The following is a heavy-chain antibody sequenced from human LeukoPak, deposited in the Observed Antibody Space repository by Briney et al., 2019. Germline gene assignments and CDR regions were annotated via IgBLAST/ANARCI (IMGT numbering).Heavy chain of an antibody. CDR3: AKATRKVVTNWYFDL. V-gene: IGHV1-18*01. Sequence: ASVKVSCKASGYTFTSYGISWVRQAPGQGLEWMGWISAYNGNTNYAQKLQGRVTMTTDTSTSTAYMELRSLRSDDTAVYYCAKATRKVVTNWYFDLWGRGTLVTVSS. J-gene: IGHJ2*01. CDR2: ISAYNGNT. CDR1: GYTFTSYG. D-gene: IGHD4-23*01.